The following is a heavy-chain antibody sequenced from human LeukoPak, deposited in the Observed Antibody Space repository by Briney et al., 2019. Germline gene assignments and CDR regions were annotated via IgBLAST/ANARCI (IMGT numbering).Heavy chain of an antibody. J-gene: IGHJ4*02. V-gene: IGHV4-39*01. CDR2: IYYSGTT. CDR1: GGSISSSNYY. CDR3: ARHEAQEFDY. Sequence: PSETLSLTCTVSGGSISSSNYYWGWIRQPPGKGLEWIGSIYYSGTTYYSSSLKSRVIISVDTSKNQFSLKLSSGTAADTAVYYCARHEAQEFDYWGQGTLVTVSS.